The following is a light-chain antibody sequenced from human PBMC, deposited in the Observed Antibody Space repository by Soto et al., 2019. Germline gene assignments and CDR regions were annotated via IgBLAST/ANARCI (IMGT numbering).Light chain of an antibody. Sequence: QSVLTQPASVSGSPGQSITISCSGTSSDVGGYNYVSWYQQDPGKAPKLIIYDVTSRPSGISNRFSGSKSGNTASLTISGLQAEDEADYYCSSCTTSDTLMFGGGTKVTVL. CDR3: SSCTTSDTLM. V-gene: IGLV2-14*01. CDR2: DVT. J-gene: IGLJ3*02. CDR1: SSDVGGYNY.